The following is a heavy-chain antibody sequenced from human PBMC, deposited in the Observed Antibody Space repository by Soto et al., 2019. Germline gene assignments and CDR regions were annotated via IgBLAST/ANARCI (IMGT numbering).Heavy chain of an antibody. J-gene: IGHJ3*02. V-gene: IGHV4-39*01. CDR3: LFQFISAGSDAFDI. Sequence: SETLSLTCTVSGGSISSSSYYWGWIRQPPGKGLEWIGSIYYSGSTYYNPSLKSRVTISVDTSKNQFSLKLSSVTAADTALYFFLFQFISAGSDAFDIWGQGTIVPVSS. CDR2: IYYSGST. CDR1: GGSISSSSYY. D-gene: IGHD3-10*01.